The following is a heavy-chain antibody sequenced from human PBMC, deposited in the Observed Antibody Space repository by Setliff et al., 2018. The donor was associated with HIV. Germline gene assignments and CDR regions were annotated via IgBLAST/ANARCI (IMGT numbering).Heavy chain of an antibody. CDR3: ARHSGVASPNWFDP. V-gene: IGHV4-31*03. D-gene: IGHD3-10*01. CDR1: GGSISSGGYY. CDR2: IYYSGST. J-gene: IGHJ5*02. Sequence: SETLSLTCTVSGGSISSGGYYWSWIRQHPGKGLEWIGYIYYSGSTYYNPSLKSRVTISVDTSKNRFSLKLSSVTAADTAVYYCARHSGVASPNWFDPWGQGTLVTVSS.